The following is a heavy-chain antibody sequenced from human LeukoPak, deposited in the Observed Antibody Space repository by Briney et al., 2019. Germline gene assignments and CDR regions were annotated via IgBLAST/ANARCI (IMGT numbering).Heavy chain of an antibody. CDR2: IYYTGTT. J-gene: IGHJ5*02. Sequence: PGGSLRLSCAASGFTFSSYSMNWVRQAPGKGLEWIGSIYYTGTTYYNPSLKSRVTISVDTSKNQFPLKLTSMTAADTAVYYCARDWWIGNNWFDPWGQGTLVTVSS. D-gene: IGHD2-15*01. CDR1: GFTFSSYS. CDR3: ARDWWIGNNWFDP. V-gene: IGHV4-39*06.